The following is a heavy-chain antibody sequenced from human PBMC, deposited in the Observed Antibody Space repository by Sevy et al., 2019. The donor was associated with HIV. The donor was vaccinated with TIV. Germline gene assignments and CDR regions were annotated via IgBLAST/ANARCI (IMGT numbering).Heavy chain of an antibody. CDR2: ILYDGSEK. Sequence: GGSLRLSCSASGFTFKNYGMFWFRQAPGKGLEWVAFILYDGSEKYYADSVKGRFTISRDNSKDTLYLQMNSLRREDXXXXXXXXXXXXXXXXXRDQIDNWGQGTLVTVSS. CDR1: GFTFKNYG. D-gene: IGHD2-2*01. V-gene: IGHV3-30*03. CDR3: XXXXXXXXXXXRDQIDN. J-gene: IGHJ4*02.